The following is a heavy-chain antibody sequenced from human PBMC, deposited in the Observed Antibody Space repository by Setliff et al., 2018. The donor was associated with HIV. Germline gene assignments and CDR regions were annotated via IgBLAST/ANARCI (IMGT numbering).Heavy chain of an antibody. J-gene: IGHJ5*02. CDR1: GVSITSYY. V-gene: IGHV4-59*01. Sequence: SETLSLTCTVSGVSITSYYWRWIRQSPGKGLEWIGYIYFSGGTHYTPSLKSRVTVSVDRSKNQFSLKLSSVTTADTAIYYCARDNPSAHWFDPWGQGTLVTVSS. CDR3: ARDNPSAHWFDP. CDR2: IYFSGGT.